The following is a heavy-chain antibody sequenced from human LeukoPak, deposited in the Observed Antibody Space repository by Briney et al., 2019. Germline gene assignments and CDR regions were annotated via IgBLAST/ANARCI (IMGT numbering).Heavy chain of an antibody. Sequence: PGGSLRLSRVPSRLTLTNYAVSGVGQAPGKGREGVSSISRNGIVGDFADSGKGRFTISRDNSQNTVYLQMNSLRADDTAVYYCAKVVCGGDCSPRDYFDNWGQGTRVIVSS. J-gene: IGHJ4*02. CDR3: AKVVCGGDCSPRDYFDN. CDR1: RLTLTNYA. CDR2: ISRNGIVG. D-gene: IGHD2-21*02. V-gene: IGHV3-23*01.